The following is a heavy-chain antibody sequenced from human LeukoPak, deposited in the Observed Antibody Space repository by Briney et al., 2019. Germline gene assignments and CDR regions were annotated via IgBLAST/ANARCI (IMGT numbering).Heavy chain of an antibody. CDR2: IYYTGNT. J-gene: IGHJ4*02. CDR3: ARLPTVTFFDY. CDR1: GVSTSSSNSY. Sequence: KSSETLSLTCTVSGVSTSSSNSYWGWIRQPPGKGLEWIGSIYYTGNTYYNASLKSRVTISIDTSKNQFSLKLSSVTAADTAVYYCARLPTVTFFDYWGQGTLVTVSS. V-gene: IGHV4-39*01. D-gene: IGHD4-17*01.